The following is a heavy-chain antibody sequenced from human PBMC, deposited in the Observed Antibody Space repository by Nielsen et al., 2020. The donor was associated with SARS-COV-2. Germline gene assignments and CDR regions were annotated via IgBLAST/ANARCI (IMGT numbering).Heavy chain of an antibody. Sequence: SETLSLTCTVSGGSISSGGYYWSWIRQHPGKGLEWIGYIYYSGSTYYNPSLKSRVTISVDTSKNQFSLKLSSVTAADTAVYYCARGNPVSGWYGRDYYYYYMDVWGKGTTVTVSS. CDR2: IYYSGST. J-gene: IGHJ6*03. CDR1: GGSISSGGYY. D-gene: IGHD6-19*01. CDR3: ARGNPVSGWYGRDYYYYYMDV. V-gene: IGHV4-31*03.